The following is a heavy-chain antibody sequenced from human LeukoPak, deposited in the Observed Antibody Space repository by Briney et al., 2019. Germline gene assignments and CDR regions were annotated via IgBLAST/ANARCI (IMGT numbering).Heavy chain of an antibody. Sequence: PGGSLRLSCAASGFTFSSYAMHWVRQAPGKGLEWVAVISYDGSNKYYADSVKGRFTISRDNSKNTLYLQMNSLRAEDTAVYYCASLGYWGQGTLVTDSS. CDR3: ASLGY. D-gene: IGHD3-16*01. J-gene: IGHJ4*02. CDR1: GFTFSSYA. V-gene: IGHV3-30-3*01. CDR2: ISYDGSNK.